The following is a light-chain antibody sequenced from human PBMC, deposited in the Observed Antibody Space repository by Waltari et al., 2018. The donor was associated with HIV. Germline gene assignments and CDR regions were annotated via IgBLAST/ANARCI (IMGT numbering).Light chain of an antibody. J-gene: IGLJ3*02. CDR1: SSNLESHT. V-gene: IGLV1-44*01. Sequence: QSVLTQPPSASGPPGQRVTISCSGRSSNLESHTVNWYQQLPGTAPKLLIYRNNQRPSGVPDRFSGSKSGTSVSLAISGLQSEDDTDYYCAAWDDSLNGWVFGGGTKLTVL. CDR2: RNN. CDR3: AAWDDSLNGWV.